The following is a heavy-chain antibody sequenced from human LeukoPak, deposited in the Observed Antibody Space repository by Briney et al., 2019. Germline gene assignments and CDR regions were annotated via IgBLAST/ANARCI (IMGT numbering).Heavy chain of an antibody. V-gene: IGHV3-21*01. CDR3: ARPTCSGGSCYTGWFDP. D-gene: IGHD2-15*01. CDR1: GFTFSDYT. CDR2: ISSRNNYI. J-gene: IGHJ5*02. Sequence: GGSLRLSCAASGFTFSDYTMNWVRQAPGRGLEWVASISSRNNYIYYADSVKGRFTISRDNANNSLSLQMNSLRAEDTAVYYCARPTCSGGSCYTGWFDPWGQGTLVTVSS.